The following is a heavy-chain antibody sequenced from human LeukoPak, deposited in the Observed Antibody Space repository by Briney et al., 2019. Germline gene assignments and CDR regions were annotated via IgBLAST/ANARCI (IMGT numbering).Heavy chain of an antibody. CDR2: INPNSGGT. CDR3: ARGRGYGYYMDV. D-gene: IGHD3-10*01. V-gene: IGHV1-2*02. Sequence: ASVKVSCKASGYTFTGYYMHWVRQAPGQGLEWMGWINPNSGGTNYAQKFQGRVTMTRDTSISTAYMELSRLRSDDTALYYCARGRGYGYYMDVWGKGTTVTASS. CDR1: GYTFTGYY. J-gene: IGHJ6*03.